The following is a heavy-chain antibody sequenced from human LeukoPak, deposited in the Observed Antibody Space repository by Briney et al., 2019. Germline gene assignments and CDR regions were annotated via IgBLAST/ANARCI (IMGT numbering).Heavy chain of an antibody. CDR1: GFTFSTYT. Sequence: PGGSLRLSCAASGFTFSTYTMNWVRQAPGKGLEWVSSISSSSSYIYYADSVKGRFTISRDNAENSLYLQMNSLRAEDTAVYYCARDVRGYDYLCDYWGQGTLVTVSS. J-gene: IGHJ4*02. CDR3: ARDVRGYDYLCDY. CDR2: ISSSSSYI. D-gene: IGHD5-12*01. V-gene: IGHV3-21*01.